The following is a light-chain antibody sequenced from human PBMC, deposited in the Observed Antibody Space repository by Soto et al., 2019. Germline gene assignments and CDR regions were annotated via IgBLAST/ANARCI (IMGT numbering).Light chain of an antibody. CDR3: SSYTRSGIVV. CDR1: SSDVGGYNF. J-gene: IGLJ2*01. Sequence: QLVLTQPASVSGSPGQSITISCTGTSSDVGGYNFVSWYQQHPGKAPKLMIYDVSNRPSGVSNRFSGSKSGNTASLTISGLQAEDEADYYCSSYTRSGIVVFGGGTKLTVL. CDR2: DVS. V-gene: IGLV2-14*01.